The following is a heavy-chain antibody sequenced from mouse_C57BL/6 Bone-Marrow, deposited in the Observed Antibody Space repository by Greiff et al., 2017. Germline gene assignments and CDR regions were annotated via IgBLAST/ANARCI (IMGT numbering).Heavy chain of an antibody. J-gene: IGHJ2*01. V-gene: IGHV5-6*02. D-gene: IGHD1-1*01. CDR2: ISSGGSYT. CDR3: ARRDYGSSDVDY. Sequence: EVKLVESGGDLVKPGGSLKLSCAASGFTFSSYGMSWVRQTPDKRLEWVATISSGGSYTYYPDSVKGRFTISRDNAKNTLYLQMSSLKSEDTAMYYCARRDYGSSDVDYWGQGTTLTVSS. CDR1: GFTFSSYG.